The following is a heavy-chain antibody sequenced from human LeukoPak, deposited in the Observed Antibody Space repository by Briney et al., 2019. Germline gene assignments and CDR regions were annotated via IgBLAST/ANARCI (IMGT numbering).Heavy chain of an antibody. CDR2: IYPGGSDT. J-gene: IGHJ4*02. D-gene: IGHD6-13*01. Sequence: GESLKIPCKGSGYSFTSYWIGWVRQMPGKGLEWMGIIYPGGSDTRYSPSFQGQVTISADKSISTAYLQWSSLKASDTAMYYCAAVGGAAAVGGGFDYWGQGTLVTVSS. V-gene: IGHV5-51*01. CDR1: GYSFTSYW. CDR3: AAVGGAAAVGGGFDY.